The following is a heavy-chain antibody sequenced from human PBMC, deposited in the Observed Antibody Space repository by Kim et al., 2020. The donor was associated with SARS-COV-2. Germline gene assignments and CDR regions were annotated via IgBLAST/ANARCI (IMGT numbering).Heavy chain of an antibody. CDR3: ARGRPLLRHFAREGYYFDF. CDR1: GFTVSGNH. J-gene: IGHJ4*02. V-gene: IGHV3-66*01. D-gene: IGHD3-9*01. CDR2: ISGSGTT. Sequence: GGSLRLSCAASGFTVSGNHMSWVRQAPGKGLEWVSVISGSGTTYYADCVKGRFTISRDISGNTLFLQMKSLRPEDSAVYYCARGRPLLRHFAREGYYFDFWGQGAQVSVSS.